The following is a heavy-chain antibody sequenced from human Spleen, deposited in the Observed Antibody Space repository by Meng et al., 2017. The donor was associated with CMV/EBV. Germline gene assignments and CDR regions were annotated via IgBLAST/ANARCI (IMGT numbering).Heavy chain of an antibody. Sequence: SVKVSCKASGGTFSSYTISWVRQAPGQGLEWMERIIPILGIANYAQKFQGRVTITADKSTSTAYMELSSLRSEDTAVYYCARRTTSIAAAGTTHYGMDVWGQGTTVTVSS. D-gene: IGHD6-13*01. J-gene: IGHJ6*02. CDR2: IIPILGIA. CDR1: GGTFSSYT. CDR3: ARRTTSIAAAGTTHYGMDV. V-gene: IGHV1-69*02.